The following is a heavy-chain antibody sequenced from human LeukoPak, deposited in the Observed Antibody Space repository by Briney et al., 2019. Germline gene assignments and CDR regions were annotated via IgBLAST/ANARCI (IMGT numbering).Heavy chain of an antibody. Sequence: KPSETLSLTCAVYGGSFSGYYWSWIRQPPGKGLEWIGEVNHSGSTNYNPSLKSRVTISVDTSRNQFSLKLSSVTAADTAMYHYARAGDSSGYSDYWGQGTLVTVSS. J-gene: IGHJ4*02. D-gene: IGHD3-22*01. V-gene: IGHV4-34*01. CDR1: GGSFSGYY. CDR3: ARAGDSSGYSDY. CDR2: VNHSGST.